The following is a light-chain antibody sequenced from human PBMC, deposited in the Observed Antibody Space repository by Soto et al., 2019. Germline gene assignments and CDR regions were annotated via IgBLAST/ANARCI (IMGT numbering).Light chain of an antibody. CDR1: QSVGSN. V-gene: IGKV3-15*01. J-gene: IGKJ1*01. CDR3: QQYDNWPPWT. CDR2: AAS. Sequence: EIVMTQSPATLSVSPGERATLSCRASQSVGSNLAWYQQKPGQAPRLLIYAASTRATGVPARFSGSGSGTEFTLSISSLQSEDLALYYCQQYDNWPPWTFGQGTKVEIK.